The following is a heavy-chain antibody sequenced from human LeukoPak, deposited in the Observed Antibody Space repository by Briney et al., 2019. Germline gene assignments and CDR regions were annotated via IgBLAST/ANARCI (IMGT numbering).Heavy chain of an antibody. Sequence: SETLSLTCTVSGGSISSYYWSWIRQPPGKGLEWSGYIYYSGSTNYNPSLKSRVTISVDTSKNQFSLKLSSVTAADTAVYYCARDAAILTGYSYFDYWGQGTLVTVSS. V-gene: IGHV4-59*01. CDR3: ARDAAILTGYSYFDY. J-gene: IGHJ4*02. CDR2: IYYSGST. D-gene: IGHD3-9*01. CDR1: GGSISSYY.